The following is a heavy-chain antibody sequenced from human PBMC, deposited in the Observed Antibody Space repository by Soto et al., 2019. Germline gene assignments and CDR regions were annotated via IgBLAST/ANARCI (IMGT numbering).Heavy chain of an antibody. Sequence: PGGSLRLSCAASGFTFSSYAMSWVRQAPGKGLEWVSAISGSGGSTYYADSVKGRFTISRDNSKNTLYLQMNSLRAEDTAVYYCAKRGYLEDSSGYYWSFYYYYYGMDVWGQGTTVTVSS. D-gene: IGHD3-22*01. CDR2: ISGSGGST. CDR3: AKRGYLEDSSGYYWSFYYYYYGMDV. V-gene: IGHV3-23*01. J-gene: IGHJ6*02. CDR1: GFTFSSYA.